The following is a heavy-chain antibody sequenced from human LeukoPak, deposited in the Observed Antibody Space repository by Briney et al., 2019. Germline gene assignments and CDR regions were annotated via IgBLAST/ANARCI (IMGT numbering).Heavy chain of an antibody. V-gene: IGHV3-7*01. D-gene: IGHD1-26*01. CDR1: GFTFSSYW. J-gene: IGHJ3*01. CDR3: ARVLRSHLEAFDV. CDR2: TNQDGSEK. Sequence: GGSLRLSCAASGFTFSSYWMSWVRQAPGKGLEWVANTNQDGSEKHYVDSVKGRITFSRDNGKSSLYLQMNSLRAEDTAVYYCARVLRSHLEAFDVWGQGTMVTVSS.